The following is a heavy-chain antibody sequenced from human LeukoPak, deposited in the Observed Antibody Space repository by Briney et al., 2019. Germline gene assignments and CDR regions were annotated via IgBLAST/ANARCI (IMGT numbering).Heavy chain of an antibody. CDR2: ITGSGDRT. D-gene: IGHD2-2*01. CDR3: AKDEGCSSTSCYAGPDY. Sequence: GGSLRLSCAASGFTFTNHGMSWVRQALGKGLEWVSAITGSGDRTYYADSVKGRFTISRDNSKNTLYLQMNSLRAEDTAVYYCAKDEGCSSTSCYAGPDYWGQGTLVTVSS. CDR1: GFTFTNHG. J-gene: IGHJ4*02. V-gene: IGHV3-23*01.